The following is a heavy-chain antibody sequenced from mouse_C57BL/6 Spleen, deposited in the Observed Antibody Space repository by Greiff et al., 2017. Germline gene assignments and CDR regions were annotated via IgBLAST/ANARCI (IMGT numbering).Heavy chain of an antibody. CDR3: ARHYDYDGRAMDY. Sequence: EVMLVESGGDLVKPGGSLKLSCAASGFSFSSYGMSWVRQTPDKRLEWVATISSGGSYTYYPDSVKGRFTIARDNAKNTLYLKMSCVKSEDTAMYYCARHYDYDGRAMDYWGQGTSVTVSS. J-gene: IGHJ4*01. V-gene: IGHV5-6*01. CDR1: GFSFSSYG. CDR2: ISSGGSYT. D-gene: IGHD2-4*01.